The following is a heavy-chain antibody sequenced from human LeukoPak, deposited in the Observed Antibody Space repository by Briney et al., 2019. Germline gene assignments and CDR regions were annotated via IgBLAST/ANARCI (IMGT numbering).Heavy chain of an antibody. CDR2: IYHSGST. V-gene: IGHV4-4*02. D-gene: IGHD3-9*01. J-gene: IGHJ5*02. Sequence: SETLSLTCAVSGGSNSSSNWWSWVRRPPGKGLEWIGEIYHSGSTNYNPSLKSRVTISVDKSKNQFSLKLSSVTAADTAVYYCARGLRYFDWLPRDYNWFDPWGQGTLVTVSS. CDR3: ARGLRYFDWLPRDYNWFDP. CDR1: GGSNSSSNW.